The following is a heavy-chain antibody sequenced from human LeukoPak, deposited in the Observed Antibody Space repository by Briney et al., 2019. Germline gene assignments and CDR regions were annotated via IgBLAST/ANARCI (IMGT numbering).Heavy chain of an antibody. V-gene: IGHV3-7*01. Sequence: PWGSLRLLFSTSGFTFCKHWIDWVRPAPGKGLEWVANIKQDGSEKYYVDSVKGRFTISRDNAKNSLYLQMDSLRAEDTAVYYCASLDYWGQGTLVTVSS. CDR1: GFTFCKHW. CDR3: ASLDY. CDR2: IKQDGSEK. J-gene: IGHJ4*02.